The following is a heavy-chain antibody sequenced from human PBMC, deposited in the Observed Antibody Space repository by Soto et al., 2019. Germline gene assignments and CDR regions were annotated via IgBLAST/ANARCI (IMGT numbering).Heavy chain of an antibody. CDR2: ISGSGGST. Sequence: PGGSLRLSCAASGFTFSSYAMSWVRQAPGKGLEWVSAISGSGGSTYYADSVKGRFTTSRDNSKNTLYLQMNSLRAEDTAVYYCAKDRGGSPIWNKGNFDYWGQGTLVTVSS. D-gene: IGHD1-26*01. CDR3: AKDRGGSPIWNKGNFDY. J-gene: IGHJ4*02. V-gene: IGHV3-23*01. CDR1: GFTFSSYA.